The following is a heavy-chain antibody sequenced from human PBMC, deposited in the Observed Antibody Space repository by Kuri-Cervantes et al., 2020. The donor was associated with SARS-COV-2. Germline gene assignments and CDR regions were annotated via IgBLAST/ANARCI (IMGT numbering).Heavy chain of an antibody. J-gene: IGHJ6*02. Sequence: LKISCAASGFTFSDYYMSWIRQAPGKGLEWVSYISSSGSTIYYAGSVKGRFTISRDNAKNSLYLQMNSLRAEDTAVYYCAREGGDYGDYYYYGMDVWGQGTTVTVSS. D-gene: IGHD4-17*01. CDR3: AREGGDYGDYYYYGMDV. CDR2: ISSSGSTI. V-gene: IGHV3-11*01. CDR1: GFTFSDYY.